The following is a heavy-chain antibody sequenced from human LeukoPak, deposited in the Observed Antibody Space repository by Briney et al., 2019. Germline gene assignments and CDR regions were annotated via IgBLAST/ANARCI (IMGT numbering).Heavy chain of an antibody. CDR3: ARASGGMVRGGIFDY. J-gene: IGHJ4*02. V-gene: IGHV3-30*04. Sequence: GGSLRLSCAASGFTFSSYAMHWVRQAPGKGLEWVAVISYDGSNKYYADSVKGRFTISRDNSKNTLYLQMNSLRAEDTAVYYWARASGGMVRGGIFDYWGQGTLVTVSS. CDR2: ISYDGSNK. CDR1: GFTFSSYA. D-gene: IGHD3-10*01.